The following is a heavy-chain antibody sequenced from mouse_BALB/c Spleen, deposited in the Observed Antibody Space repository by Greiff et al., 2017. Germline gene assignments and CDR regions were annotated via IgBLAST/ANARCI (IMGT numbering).Heavy chain of an antibody. Sequence: EVQVVESGAELVKPGASVKLSCTASGFNIKDTYMHWVKQRPEQGLEWIGRIDPANGNTKYDPKFQGKATITADTSSNTAYLQLSSLTSEDTAVYYCARHEGYYYAMDYWGQGTSVTVSS. CDR3: ARHEGYYYAMDY. CDR2: IDPANGNT. J-gene: IGHJ4*01. CDR1: GFNIKDTY. D-gene: IGHD2-3*01. V-gene: IGHV14-3*02.